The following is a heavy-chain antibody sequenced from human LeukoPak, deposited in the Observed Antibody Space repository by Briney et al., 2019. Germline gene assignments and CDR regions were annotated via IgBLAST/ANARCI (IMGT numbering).Heavy chain of an antibody. CDR1: GGSISSSSYY. Sequence: SETLSLTCTVSGGSISSSSYYWGWIRQPPGKGLEWIGSIYYSGSTYYNPSLKSRVTISVDKSKNQFSLKLSSVTAADTAVYYCARRGTYYYDSSGYYDAFDIWGQGTMVTVSS. CDR2: IYYSGST. V-gene: IGHV4-39*07. CDR3: ARRGTYYYDSSGYYDAFDI. J-gene: IGHJ3*02. D-gene: IGHD3-22*01.